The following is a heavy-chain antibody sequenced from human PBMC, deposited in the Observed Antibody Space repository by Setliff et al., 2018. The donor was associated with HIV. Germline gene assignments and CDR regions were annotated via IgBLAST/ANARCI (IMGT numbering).Heavy chain of an antibody. V-gene: IGHV3-15*01. J-gene: IGHJ4*02. CDR2: IKSKTDGGTT. D-gene: IGHD3-22*01. Sequence: GGSLRLSCAASGFTFSNAWMSWVRQAPGKGLEWVGRIKSKTDGGTTDYAAPVKGRFTISRDNSKNTLYLQLNSLRADDTAVYYCAKKGRDYYDNSGPHWGQGTLVTVSS. CDR3: AKKGRDYYDNSGPH. CDR1: GFTFSNAW.